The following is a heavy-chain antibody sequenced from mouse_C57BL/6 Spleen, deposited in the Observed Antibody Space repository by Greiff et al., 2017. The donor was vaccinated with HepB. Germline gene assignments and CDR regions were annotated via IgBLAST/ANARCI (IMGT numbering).Heavy chain of an antibody. J-gene: IGHJ2*01. D-gene: IGHD2-1*01. CDR3: ARGLLWPLYYFDY. CDR1: GYAFSSSW. V-gene: IGHV1-82*01. CDR2: IYPGDGDT. Sequence: VQLVESGPELVKPGASVKISCKASGYAFSSSWMNWVKQRPGKGLEWIGRIYPGDGDTNYNGKFKGKATLTADKSSSTAYMQLSSLTSEDSAVYFCARGLLWPLYYFDYWGQGTTLTVSS.